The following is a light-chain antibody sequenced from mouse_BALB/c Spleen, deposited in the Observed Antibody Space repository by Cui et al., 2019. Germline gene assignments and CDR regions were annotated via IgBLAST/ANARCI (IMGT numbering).Light chain of an antibody. CDR1: QDVSTA. CDR2: WAS. J-gene: IGKJ1*01. CDR3: QQQYSTPPT. V-gene: IGKV6-25*01. Sequence: DIVMTQSHKFLSTSVGDRVSITCKASQDVSTAVAWYQQKPGQSPKLLIYWASTTHTGVPDRFTGSGSGTDYTLTISSVQAAELALYYCQQQYSTPPTFGGGTKLEIK.